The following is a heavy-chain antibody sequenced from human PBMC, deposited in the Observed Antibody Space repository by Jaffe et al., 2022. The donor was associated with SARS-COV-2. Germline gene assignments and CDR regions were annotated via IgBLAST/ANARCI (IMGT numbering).Heavy chain of an antibody. V-gene: IGHV4-31*03. CDR1: GGSISSGGYY. D-gene: IGHD3-3*01. J-gene: IGHJ3*02. Sequence: QVQLQESGPGLVKPSQTLSLTCTVSGGSISSGGYYWSWIRQHPGKGLEWIGYIYYSGSTYYNPSLKSRVTISVDTSKNQFSLKLSSVTAADTAVYYCARGGQYYDFWSGYYRLEVNDAFDIWGQGTMVTVSS. CDR3: ARGGQYYDFWSGYYRLEVNDAFDI. CDR2: IYYSGST.